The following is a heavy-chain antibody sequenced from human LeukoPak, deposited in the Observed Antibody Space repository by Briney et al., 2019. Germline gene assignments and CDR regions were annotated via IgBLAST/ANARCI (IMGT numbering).Heavy chain of an antibody. D-gene: IGHD5-18*01. CDR2: IYYSGST. J-gene: IGHJ3*02. V-gene: IGHV4-30-4*01. Sequence: PSQTLSLTCTVSGVSISSGDYYWSWIRQPPGKGLEWIGYIYYSGSTDYNPSLKSRVTISVDTSKNQFSLNLSSVTAADTAVYYCARPGVGSGRYGAFDIWGQGTMVTVSS. CDR3: ARPGVGSGRYGAFDI. CDR1: GVSISSGDYY.